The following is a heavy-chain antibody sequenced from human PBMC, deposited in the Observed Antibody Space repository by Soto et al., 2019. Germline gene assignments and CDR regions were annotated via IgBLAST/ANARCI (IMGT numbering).Heavy chain of an antibody. Sequence: GASVKVSCKASGGTFSSYAISWVRQAPGQGLEWMGGIIPIFGTANYAQKFQGRVTITADESTSTAYMELSSLRSEDTAVYYCASPPFYGSGSYYQYYGMDVWGQGTTVTVSS. D-gene: IGHD3-10*01. V-gene: IGHV1-69*13. CDR3: ASPPFYGSGSYYQYYGMDV. J-gene: IGHJ6*02. CDR2: IIPIFGTA. CDR1: GGTFSSYA.